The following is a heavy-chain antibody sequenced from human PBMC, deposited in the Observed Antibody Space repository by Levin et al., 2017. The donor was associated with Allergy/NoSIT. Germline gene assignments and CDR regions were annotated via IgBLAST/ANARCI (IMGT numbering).Heavy chain of an antibody. D-gene: IGHD1-20*01. CDR1: GYTFTGYY. CDR2: INPNSGGT. Sequence: GESLKISCKASGYTFTGYYMHWVRQAPGQGLEWMGRINPNSGGTNYAQKFQGRVTMTRDTSISTAYMELSRLRSDDTAVYYCARGGPSQRYNWKGFDPWGQGTLVTVSS. V-gene: IGHV1-2*06. J-gene: IGHJ5*02. CDR3: ARGGPSQRYNWKGFDP.